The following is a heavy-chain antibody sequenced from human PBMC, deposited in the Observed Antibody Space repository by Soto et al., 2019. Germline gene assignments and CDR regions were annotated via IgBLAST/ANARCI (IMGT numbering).Heavy chain of an antibody. J-gene: IGHJ4*02. V-gene: IGHV1-2*02. CDR3: ARANSGDDDEFDY. Sequence: ASVKVSCKASGYTFTGYFIHWVRQAPGQGLEWMGWINPKSGGKNYAQRFQGRVTMTRDTSVTTAYMEVYSLRSDDTAVYYCARANSGDDDEFDYWGQGTLVTV. CDR1: GYTFTGYF. D-gene: IGHD5-12*01. CDR2: INPKSGGK.